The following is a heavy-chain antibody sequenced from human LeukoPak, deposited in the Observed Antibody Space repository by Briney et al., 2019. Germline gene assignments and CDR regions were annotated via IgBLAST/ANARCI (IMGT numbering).Heavy chain of an antibody. CDR2: INHSGST. CDR3: ARIDRLRYSGVYGMDV. Sequence: KSSETLSLTCTVSGSSISSGGYYWSWIRQPPGKGLEWIGEINHSGSTNYNPSLKSRVTISVDTSKNQFSLRLSSVTAADTAVYYCARIDRLRYSGVYGMDVWGQGTTVTVSS. V-gene: IGHV4-39*07. CDR1: GSSISSGGYY. D-gene: IGHD6-13*01. J-gene: IGHJ6*02.